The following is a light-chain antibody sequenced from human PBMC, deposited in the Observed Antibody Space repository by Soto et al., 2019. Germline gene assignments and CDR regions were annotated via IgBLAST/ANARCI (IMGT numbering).Light chain of an antibody. CDR2: GAS. Sequence: EIVMTQSPATLSVSPGERATLSCRASQSVSSNLAWYQQKPGQAPRLLIYGASTRATGIPARFSGSGSGIEFTLTISSLQSEDFAVYYCQQYNNWPPFTFGQGIRLEIK. V-gene: IGKV3-15*01. J-gene: IGKJ5*01. CDR3: QQYNNWPPFT. CDR1: QSVSSN.